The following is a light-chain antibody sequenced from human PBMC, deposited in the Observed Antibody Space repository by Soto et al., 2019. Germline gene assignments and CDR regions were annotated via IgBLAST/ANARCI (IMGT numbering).Light chain of an antibody. J-gene: IGKJ5*01. V-gene: IGKV1-5*01. CDR2: DTS. CDR3: QQYHSYSYT. Sequence: DIQMTQSPSTLSASVGDRVTITCRASQNINDWLAWYQQKPGKAPKLLIYDTSSLTSGVPSRFSGSGSGTDFTLTISSLQPDDFATYYCQQYHSYSYTFGQGTRRDSK. CDR1: QNINDW.